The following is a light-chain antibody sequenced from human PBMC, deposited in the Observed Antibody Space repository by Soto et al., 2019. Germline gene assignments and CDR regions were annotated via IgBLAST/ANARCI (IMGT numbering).Light chain of an antibody. CDR3: CSYGGFSTSVI. Sequence: QSALTQPASVSGSPGQSITISCIGTSSDVGRYNLVSWYQHHPGKAPKVIIYGGNKRPSGISDRFSGSKSGNTASLTISGLQADDEADYYCCSYGGFSTSVIFGGGTKLTVL. J-gene: IGLJ2*01. V-gene: IGLV2-23*01. CDR1: SSDVGRYNL. CDR2: GGN.